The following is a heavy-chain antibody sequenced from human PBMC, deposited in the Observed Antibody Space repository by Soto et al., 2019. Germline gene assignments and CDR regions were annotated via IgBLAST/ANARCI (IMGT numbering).Heavy chain of an antibody. V-gene: IGHV1-18*04. CDR3: AIDPVYSSSYVAGDWFDP. CDR1: GYTFTSYG. Sequence: QVQLVQSGAEVKKSGASVKVSCKASGYTFTSYGISWVRQAPGQGLEWMGWISAYNGNTNYAQKLQGRVTMTTDTATSTAYMELRSLRSDDTAVYYCAIDPVYSSSYVAGDWFDPWGQGTLVTFSA. D-gene: IGHD6-6*01. J-gene: IGHJ5*02. CDR2: ISAYNGNT.